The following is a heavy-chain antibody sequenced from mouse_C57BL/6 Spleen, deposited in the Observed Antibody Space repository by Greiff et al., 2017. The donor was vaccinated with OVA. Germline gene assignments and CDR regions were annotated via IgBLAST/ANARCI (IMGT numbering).Heavy chain of an antibody. CDR2: IHPSDSDT. J-gene: IGHJ1*03. V-gene: IGHV1-74*01. CDR3: APITTVVAPYWYFDV. Sequence: QVQLQQPGAELVKPGASVKVSCKASGYTFTSYWMHWVKQRPGQGLEWIGRIHPSDSDTNYNQKFKGKATLTVDKSSSTASMQLSSLTSEASAVYYCAPITTVVAPYWYFDVWGTGTTVTVSS. D-gene: IGHD1-1*01. CDR1: GYTFTSYW.